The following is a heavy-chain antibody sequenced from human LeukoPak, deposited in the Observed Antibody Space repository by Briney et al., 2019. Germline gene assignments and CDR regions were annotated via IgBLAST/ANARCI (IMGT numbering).Heavy chain of an antibody. D-gene: IGHD3-10*01. J-gene: IGHJ4*02. CDR2: IYHDGST. CDR1: GGSISSNNW. Sequence: SETLSLTCAVSGGSISSNNWWIWVRQSPEKGLEWIGEIYHDGSTNYNPSLKSRVTISMDKSKNQLSLKLNFVTAEDTAVYYCARDRGGCTYSHDYWGQGTLVTVSS. V-gene: IGHV4-4*02. CDR3: ARDRGGCTYSHDY.